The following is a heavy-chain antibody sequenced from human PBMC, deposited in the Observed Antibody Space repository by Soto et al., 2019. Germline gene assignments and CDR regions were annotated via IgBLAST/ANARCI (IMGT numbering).Heavy chain of an antibody. CDR1: GGTFSSYA. D-gene: IGHD4-17*01. V-gene: IGHV1-69*12. Sequence: QVQLVQSGAEVKKPGSSVKVSCKASGGTFSSYAISWVRQAPGQGLEWMGGIIPISGTADYARQFQGRVTVTADESTSTADMELGSLRAEDTAVYYCAGDNPAVPAGQHRSCDLWGRGTPVAGSS. J-gene: IGHJ2*01. CDR2: IIPISGTA. CDR3: AGDNPAVPAGQHRSCDL.